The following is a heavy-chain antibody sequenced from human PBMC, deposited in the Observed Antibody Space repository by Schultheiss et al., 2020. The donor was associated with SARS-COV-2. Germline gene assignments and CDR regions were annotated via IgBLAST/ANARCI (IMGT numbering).Heavy chain of an antibody. CDR2: IWYDGSNK. D-gene: IGHD2-15*01. V-gene: IGHV3-33*08. Sequence: GGSLRLSCAASGFTFSSYSMNWVRQAPGKGLEWVAVIWYDGSNKYYADSVKGRFTISRDNSKNTLYLQMNSLRAEDTAVYYCARGAVVPRGYWGQGTLVTVAS. CDR3: ARGAVVPRGY. J-gene: IGHJ4*02. CDR1: GFTFSSYS.